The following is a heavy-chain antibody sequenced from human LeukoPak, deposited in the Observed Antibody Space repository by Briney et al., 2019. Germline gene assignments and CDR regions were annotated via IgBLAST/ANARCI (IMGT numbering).Heavy chain of an antibody. D-gene: IGHD3-22*01. CDR1: GGSITNSSFY. V-gene: IGHV4-39*07. CDR2: IYYSGST. CDR3: ARVIARNYYDSSGGFDY. Sequence: SETLSLTCTVSGGSITNSSFYWGWIRQPPGKALEWIGNIYYSGSTYYNPSLKSRVTISVDTSKNQFSLKLSSVTAADTAVYYCARVIARNYYDSSGGFDYWGQGTLVTVSS. J-gene: IGHJ4*02.